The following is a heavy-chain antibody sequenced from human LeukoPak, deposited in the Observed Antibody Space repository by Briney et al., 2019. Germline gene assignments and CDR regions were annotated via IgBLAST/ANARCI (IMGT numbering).Heavy chain of an antibody. V-gene: IGHV3-74*01. J-gene: IGHJ4*02. Sequence: QPAGTLRLSCAASGFTFSSYWMHWVRQAPGKGLVWVSHINNDGSSTSYADSVKGRFTISRDNAKNTLYLQMNSLRAEDTAVYYCAREAYDFWSGYDAWYFDYWCQGTRVTVSS. CDR2: INNDGSST. CDR3: AREAYDFWSGYDAWYFDY. D-gene: IGHD3-3*01. CDR1: GFTFSSYW.